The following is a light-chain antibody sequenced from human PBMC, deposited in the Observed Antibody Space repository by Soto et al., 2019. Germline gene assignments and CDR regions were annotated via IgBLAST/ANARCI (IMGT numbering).Light chain of an antibody. V-gene: IGKV1-16*01. CDR1: QGIGNS. CDR3: QQYGNYPYT. CDR2: DAT. J-gene: IGKJ2*01. Sequence: DIQMTQSPSSVSASVGDRVTITCRASQGIGNSLGWFQQRPGKAPKSLIYDATTLQSGVPSRFSGSGSGKEFTLTISSLQPEDSATYYCQQYGNYPYTFGQGTKL.